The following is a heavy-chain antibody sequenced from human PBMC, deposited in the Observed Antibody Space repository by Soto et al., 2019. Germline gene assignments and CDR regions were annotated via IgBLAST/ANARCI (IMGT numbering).Heavy chain of an antibody. Sequence: SGPTLVNPTQTLTLTCTFSGFSLSTSGVGVGWIRQPPGKALEWLALIYWDDTKYYSTSLKSRLTISKDTSKNQLALTMTNMGPVDTATYYCARTLVGATHISHSYFDCWGQGTLVTVSS. V-gene: IGHV2-70*01. CDR3: ARTLVGATHISHSYFDC. CDR2: IYWDDTK. CDR1: GFSLSTSGVG. D-gene: IGHD1-26*01. J-gene: IGHJ4*02.